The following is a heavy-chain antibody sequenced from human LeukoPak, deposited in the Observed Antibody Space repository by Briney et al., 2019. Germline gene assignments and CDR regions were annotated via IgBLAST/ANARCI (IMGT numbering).Heavy chain of an antibody. CDR2: IYYSGST. V-gene: IGHV4-59*01. CDR1: GFTFSSYG. CDR3: ARVDYGSALF. Sequence: TGGTLRLSCAASGFTFSSYGMSWVRQAPGKGLEWIGYIYYSGSTNYNPSLKSRVTISVDTSKNQFSLKLSSVTAADTAVYYCARVDYGSALFWGQGTLVTVSS. J-gene: IGHJ4*02. D-gene: IGHD4-17*01.